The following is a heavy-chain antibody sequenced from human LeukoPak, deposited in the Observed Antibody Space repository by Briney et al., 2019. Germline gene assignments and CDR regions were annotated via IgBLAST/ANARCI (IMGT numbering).Heavy chain of an antibody. D-gene: IGHD3-3*01. J-gene: IGHJ6*03. CDR1: GGTFSSYA. CDR2: IIPIFGTA. V-gene: IGHV1-69*13. Sequence: SVKVSCKASGGTFSSYAISWVRQAPGQGLEWMGGIIPIFGTANYAQKFQGRVTITADESTSTAYMELSSLRSEDTAVYYCARSRRITIYGVVIIPNYYYYYYMDVWGKGTTVTVSS. CDR3: ARSRRITIYGVVIIPNYYYYYYMDV.